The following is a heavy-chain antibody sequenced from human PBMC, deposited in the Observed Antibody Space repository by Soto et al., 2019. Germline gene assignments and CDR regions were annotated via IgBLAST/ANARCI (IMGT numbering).Heavy chain of an antibody. J-gene: IGHJ3*02. V-gene: IGHV4-59*13. CDR2: IYYSGIT. Sequence: PSETLSLTCTVSGGSISSYCWSWIRQPPGKGLEWIGYIYYSGITNYNPSPKSRVTISVDTSKNQFSLKLSSVNAADTAVYYCARIAPSSSWYGGRAFDIWGQGTTVTFS. CDR1: GGSISSYC. D-gene: IGHD6-13*01. CDR3: ARIAPSSSWYGGRAFDI.